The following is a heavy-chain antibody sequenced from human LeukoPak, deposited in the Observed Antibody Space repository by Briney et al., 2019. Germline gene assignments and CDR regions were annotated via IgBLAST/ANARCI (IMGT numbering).Heavy chain of an antibody. CDR3: ARDLSSGWYLSSASYYFDY. CDR1: GFTFSSYE. V-gene: IGHV3-48*03. Sequence: GGSLRLSCAASGFTFSSYEMNWVRQAPGKGLEWVSYISSTGSTIYYADSVKSRFTISRDNAKNSLYLQMNSLRAEDTAVYYCARDLSSGWYLSSASYYFDYWGQGTLVTVSS. CDR2: ISSTGSTI. J-gene: IGHJ4*02. D-gene: IGHD6-19*01.